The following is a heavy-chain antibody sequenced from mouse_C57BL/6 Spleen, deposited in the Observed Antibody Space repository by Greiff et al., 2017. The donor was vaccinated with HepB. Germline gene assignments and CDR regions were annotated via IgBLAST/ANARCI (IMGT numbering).Heavy chain of an antibody. J-gene: IGHJ4*01. V-gene: IGHV1-72*01. CDR1: GYTFTSYW. CDR3: ARGYDYDEDAMDY. CDR2: IDPNSGGT. D-gene: IGHD2-4*01. Sequence: QVQLQQPGAELVKPGASVKLSCKASGYTFTSYWMHWVKQRPGRGLEWIGRIDPNSGGTKYNEKFKSKATLTVDKPSSTAYMQLSSLTSEDSAVYDCARGYDYDEDAMDYWGQGTSVTVSS.